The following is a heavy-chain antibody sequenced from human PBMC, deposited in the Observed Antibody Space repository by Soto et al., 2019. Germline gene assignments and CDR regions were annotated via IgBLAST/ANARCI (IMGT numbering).Heavy chain of an antibody. J-gene: IGHJ4*02. CDR3: AHRLLGTFDY. CDR1: VVTFKRQA. V-gene: IGHV1-69*01. Sequence: GAPVQVSCNCSVVTFKRQALRSVRQAPGQGLEWMGGIIPMFGTPHYAEKFQDRVTITADESTGTAYLELSSLTSVDTATYYCAHRLLGTFDYWGQGTLVNGSS. CDR2: IIPMFGTP. D-gene: IGHD7-27*01.